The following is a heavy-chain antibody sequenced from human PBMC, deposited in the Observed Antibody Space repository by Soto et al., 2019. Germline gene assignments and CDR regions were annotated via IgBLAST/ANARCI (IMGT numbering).Heavy chain of an antibody. V-gene: IGHV3-23*01. D-gene: IGHD3-10*01. Sequence: LGGSLRLSCAASGFTFSRYAMNWVRQAPGRGLQWISGISVSGDNTSYVESVRGRFTVYRDNSKNTLYLQMNNLRAEDTALYYCAKDGKMRTKVWFPAGYGMDVWGQGTTVTVSS. CDR3: AKDGKMRTKVWFPAGYGMDV. CDR2: ISVSGDNT. CDR1: GFTFSRYA. J-gene: IGHJ6*02.